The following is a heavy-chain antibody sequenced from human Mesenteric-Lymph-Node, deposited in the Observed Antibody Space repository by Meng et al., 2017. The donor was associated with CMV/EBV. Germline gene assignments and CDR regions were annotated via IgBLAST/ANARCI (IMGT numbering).Heavy chain of an antibody. V-gene: IGHV3-30*02. CDR1: GFIFSRYG. CDR3: AKERVDYFDY. J-gene: IGHJ4*02. Sequence: GESLKISCAASGFIFSRYGMHWVRQAPGKGLEWVALIRYDGSNTYYADSVKGRFTISRDNSKNTLYLQMNSLRVEDTAVYYCAKERVDYFDYWGQGTLVTVSS. CDR2: IRYDGSNT. D-gene: IGHD2-15*01.